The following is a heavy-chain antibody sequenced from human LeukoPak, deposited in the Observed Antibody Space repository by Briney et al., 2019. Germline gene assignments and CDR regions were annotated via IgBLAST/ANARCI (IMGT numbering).Heavy chain of an antibody. CDR3: ARAVGVATKRFDY. V-gene: IGHV4-59*01. D-gene: IGHD5-12*01. CDR2: VHSSGST. J-gene: IGHJ4*02. Sequence: SETLSLTCTVSGGSISTYSWSWIRQPPGKGLEWIGYVHSSGSTNYNPSLKSRVTISVDTSKNQFSLKLSSVTAADTAVYYCARAVGVATKRFDYWGQGTLVTVSS. CDR1: GGSISTYS.